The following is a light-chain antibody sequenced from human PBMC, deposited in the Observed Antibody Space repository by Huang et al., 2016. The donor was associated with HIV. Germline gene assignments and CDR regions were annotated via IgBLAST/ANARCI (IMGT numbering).Light chain of an antibody. Sequence: DIQMTQSPSSLSASVGDTVTITCRASQSIGAYLNWYQQKPGRAPKLLMYGASTLHSAVSSRFGGSRSGTEFILTITSLQPEDFATYFCQQSSTSLPLTFGGGTKVE. CDR1: QSIGAY. CDR3: QQSSTSLPLT. CDR2: GAS. J-gene: IGKJ4*01. V-gene: IGKV1-39*01.